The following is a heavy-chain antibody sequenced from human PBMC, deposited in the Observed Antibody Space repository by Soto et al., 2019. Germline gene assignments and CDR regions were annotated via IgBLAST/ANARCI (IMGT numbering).Heavy chain of an antibody. Sequence: GGSLRLSCAASGFTFSSYGMHWVRQAPGKGLEWVAVIWYDGSNKYYADSVKGRFTISRDNSKNTLYLQMNSLRAEDTAVYYCARNPPDGSVWPPGDHYYYYYYMDVWGKGTTVTVSS. V-gene: IGHV3-33*01. CDR3: ARNPPDGSVWPPGDHYYYYYYMDV. J-gene: IGHJ6*03. CDR2: IWYDGSNK. CDR1: GFTFSSYG. D-gene: IGHD2-8*01.